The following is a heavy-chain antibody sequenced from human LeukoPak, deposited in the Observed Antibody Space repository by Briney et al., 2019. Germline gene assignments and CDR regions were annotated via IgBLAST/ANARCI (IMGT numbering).Heavy chain of an antibody. V-gene: IGHV2-5*02. CDR2: IYWDDDK. CDR1: GFSLSTSAVG. J-gene: IGHJ4*02. Sequence: SGPTLVNPTQTLTLTCTFSGFSLSTSAVGVGWIRHPPGKALEWLALIYWDDDKRYSPSLKIRLTITKDTSKNQVVLTMTNMDPVDTATYYCAHRGEVNYFDYWGQGTLVTVSS. D-gene: IGHD3-16*01. CDR3: AHRGEVNYFDY.